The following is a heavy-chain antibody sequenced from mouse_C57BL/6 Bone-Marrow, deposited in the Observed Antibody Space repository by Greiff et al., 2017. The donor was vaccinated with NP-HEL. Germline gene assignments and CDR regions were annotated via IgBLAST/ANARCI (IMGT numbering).Heavy chain of an antibody. V-gene: IGHV1-61*01. Sequence: VQLQQPGAELVRPGSSVKLSCKASGYTFTSYWMDWVKQRPGQGLEWIGNIYPSDSETHYNQKFKDKATLTVDKSSSTAYMQLSSLTSEDSAVYYCARGGVYYYGSSHYFDYSGQGTTLTVSS. D-gene: IGHD1-1*01. J-gene: IGHJ2*01. CDR3: ARGGVYYYGSSHYFDY. CDR2: IYPSDSET. CDR1: GYTFTSYW.